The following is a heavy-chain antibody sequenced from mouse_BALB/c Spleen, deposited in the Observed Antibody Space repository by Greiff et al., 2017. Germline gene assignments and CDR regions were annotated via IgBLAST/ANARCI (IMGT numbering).Heavy chain of an antibody. D-gene: IGHD2-4*01. Sequence: EVKLMESGGGLVQPGGSRKLSCAASGFTFSSFGMHWVRQAPEKGLEWVAYISSGSSTIYYADTVKGRFTISRDNPKNTLFLQMTSLRSEDTAMYYCARYDYGFDYWGQGTTLTVSS. CDR3: ARYDYGFDY. CDR2: ISSGSSTI. V-gene: IGHV5-17*02. J-gene: IGHJ2*01. CDR1: GFTFSSFG.